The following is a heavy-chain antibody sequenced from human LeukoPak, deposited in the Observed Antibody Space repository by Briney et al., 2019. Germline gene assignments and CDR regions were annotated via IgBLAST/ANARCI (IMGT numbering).Heavy chain of an antibody. Sequence: PGGSLRLSCAASGFTFSIHGMSWVRQAPGKGLEWVSFISASDGSTNYADSVKGRFTMSRDTSKNTLYLQMNSLRDDDTATYYCEKGRGSTSIYEYWGQGTLVTVSS. D-gene: IGHD2-2*01. CDR3: EKGRGSTSIYEY. V-gene: IGHV3-23*01. CDR2: ISASDGST. CDR1: GFTFSIHG. J-gene: IGHJ4*02.